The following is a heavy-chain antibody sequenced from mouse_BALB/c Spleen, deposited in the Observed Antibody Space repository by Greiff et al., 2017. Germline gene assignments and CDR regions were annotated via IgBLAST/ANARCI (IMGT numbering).Heavy chain of an antibody. CDR1: GFSLTSYG. Sequence: VKLMESGPGLVAPSQSLSITCTVSGFSLTSYGVHWVRQPPGKGLEWLGVIWAGGSTNYNSALMSRLSISKDNSKSQVFLKMNSLQTDDTAMYYCARDYYGYGGYFDYWGQGTTLTVSS. D-gene: IGHD1-2*01. CDR3: ARDYYGYGGYFDY. CDR2: IWAGGST. V-gene: IGHV2-9*02. J-gene: IGHJ2*01.